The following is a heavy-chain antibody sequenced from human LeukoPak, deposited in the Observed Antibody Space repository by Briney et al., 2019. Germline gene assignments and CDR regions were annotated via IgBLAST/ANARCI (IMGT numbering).Heavy chain of an antibody. CDR1: GYTFTSYD. Sequence: GASVKVSCKASGYTFTSYDINWVRQATGQGLEWMGWMNPNSGNTGCAQKFQGRVTITRNTSISTAYMELSSLRPEDTAVYYCARGTGTTLAFDIWGQGTMVTVSS. V-gene: IGHV1-8*03. CDR2: MNPNSGNT. CDR3: ARGTGTTLAFDI. J-gene: IGHJ3*02. D-gene: IGHD1-1*01.